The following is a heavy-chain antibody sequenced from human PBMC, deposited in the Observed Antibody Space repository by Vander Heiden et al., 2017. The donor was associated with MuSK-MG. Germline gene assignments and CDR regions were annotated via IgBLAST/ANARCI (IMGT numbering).Heavy chain of an antibody. V-gene: IGHV3-11*06. Sequence: QAQLVDSGGGLVKPGGSLRLPCAASGFTFRDYYMSWIRQAAGKGLEWVSYVSSSSSYTNYADSVKGRFTISRDNAKNSLYLQMNSLRAEDTAVYYCARANYDGSGSYYYFDYWGQGTLVTVSS. CDR3: ARANYDGSGSYYYFDY. J-gene: IGHJ4*02. D-gene: IGHD3-10*01. CDR1: GFTFRDYY. CDR2: VSSSSSYT.